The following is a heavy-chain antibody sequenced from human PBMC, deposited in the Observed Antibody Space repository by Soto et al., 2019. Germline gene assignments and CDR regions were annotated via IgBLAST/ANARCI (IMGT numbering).Heavy chain of an antibody. CDR3: ARDSSGRQYYGMDV. CDR2: ITTTSSTM. Sequence: XASLILSCTPSGFIFSDYSMNWVRQAPGKGLEWISYITTTSSTMYYADSVKGRFTISRDNAKNSLYLQMNSLRDEDTAVYYCARDSSGRQYYGMDVWGQGTTVTVSS. CDR1: GFIFSDYS. V-gene: IGHV3-48*02. J-gene: IGHJ6*02. D-gene: IGHD3-22*01.